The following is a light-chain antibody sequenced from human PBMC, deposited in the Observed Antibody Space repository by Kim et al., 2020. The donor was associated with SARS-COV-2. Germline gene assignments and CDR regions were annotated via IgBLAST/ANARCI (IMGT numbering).Light chain of an antibody. CDR2: QDS. CDR1: KVGDRY. J-gene: IGLJ2*01. CDR3: QAWDKSIVV. Sequence: SYELTQPTSVSVSPGQTASITCSGDKVGDRYVCWYQQRPGQSPVMVIYQDSKRPSGIPERFSGSNSGNTATLTISGTQALDEADYYCQAWDKSIVVFGGGTQLTVL. V-gene: IGLV3-1*01.